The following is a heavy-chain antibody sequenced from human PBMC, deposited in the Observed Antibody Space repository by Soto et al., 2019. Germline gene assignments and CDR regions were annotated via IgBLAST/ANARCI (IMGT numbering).Heavy chain of an antibody. Sequence: GASVKVSCKASGYTFTGYYMHWVRQAPGQGLEWMGWINPKSGGTDYAQKFQGRVTMTRDTSSSSAYMELSNLRSDDTAVYYCAKANSGDDDEFDYWGQGTQVTVSS. J-gene: IGHJ4*02. CDR1: GYTFTGYY. D-gene: IGHD5-12*01. V-gene: IGHV1-2*02. CDR3: AKANSGDDDEFDY. CDR2: INPKSGGT.